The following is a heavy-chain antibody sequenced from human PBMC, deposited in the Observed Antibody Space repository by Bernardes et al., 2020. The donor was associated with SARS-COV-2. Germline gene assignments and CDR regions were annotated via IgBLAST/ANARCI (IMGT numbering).Heavy chain of an antibody. CDR1: GCSISSGDYY. D-gene: IGHD3-22*01. V-gene: IGHV4-30-4*01. J-gene: IGHJ3*02. CDR2: IYYSGST. Sequence: SETLSLTCTVSGCSISSGDYYWSWIRQPPGKGREWIGYIYYSGSTYYNPSLKSRVTISVDTSKNQFSLKLSSVTAADTAVYYCARARITMIVVVDAFDILGQGTMVIVSS. CDR3: ARARITMIVVVDAFDI.